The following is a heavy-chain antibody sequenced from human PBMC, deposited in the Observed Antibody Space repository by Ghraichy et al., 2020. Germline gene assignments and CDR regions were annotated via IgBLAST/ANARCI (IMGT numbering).Heavy chain of an antibody. CDR3: ARDVTYDSSGYFWY. Sequence: GGSLRLSCAASGFTFSSYAMHWVRQAPGKGLEWVAVISYDGSNKYYADSVKGRFTISRDNSKNTLYLQMNSLRAEDTAVYYCARDVTYDSSGYFWYWGQGTLVTVSS. V-gene: IGHV3-30*04. J-gene: IGHJ4*02. D-gene: IGHD3-22*01. CDR1: GFTFSSYA. CDR2: ISYDGSNK.